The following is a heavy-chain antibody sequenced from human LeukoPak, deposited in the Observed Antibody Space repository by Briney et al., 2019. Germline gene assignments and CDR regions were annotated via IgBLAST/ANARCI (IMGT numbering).Heavy chain of an antibody. V-gene: IGHV3-11*01. D-gene: IGHD3-16*01. CDR2: ISVSGSSV. CDR3: VRDRQFRLHDP. CDR1: GFTFSDYY. J-gene: IGHJ5*02. Sequence: GGSLRLSCTASGFTFSDYYMTWIRQAPGKGLEWLSYISVSGSSVSYGDSVKGRFTISRDNAKNSVYLQIDSLRVEDTAMYYCVRDRQFRLHDPWGQGTLVTVSS.